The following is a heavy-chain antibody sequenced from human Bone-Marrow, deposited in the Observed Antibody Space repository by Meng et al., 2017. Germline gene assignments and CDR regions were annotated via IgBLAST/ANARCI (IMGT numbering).Heavy chain of an antibody. J-gene: IGHJ5*02. CDR1: GYTFTSYD. V-gene: IGHV1-8*01. CDR3: ARETTRVWWFDP. CDR2: MNPNSGNT. Sequence: VQLLQSGAEVKKPGASVKVPCKASGYTFTSYDINWVRQATGQGLEWMGWMNPNSGNTGYAQKFQGRVTMTRNTSISTAYMELSSLRSEDTAVYYCARETTRVWWFDPWGQGTLVTVSS. D-gene: IGHD1-1*01.